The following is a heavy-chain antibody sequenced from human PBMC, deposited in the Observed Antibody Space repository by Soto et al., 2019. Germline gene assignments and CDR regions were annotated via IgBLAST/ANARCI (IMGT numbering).Heavy chain of an antibody. D-gene: IGHD6-13*01. J-gene: IGHJ6*02. Sequence: XTLSLACTVSGGSISSYYWSWIRQPPGKGLELIGYIYYSGSTNYNPSLKSRVTISVDTSKNQFSLKLSSVTAADTAVYYCARDNDRIAAGSYHYYGMDVWGQGTTGTVSS. V-gene: IGHV4-59*01. CDR2: IYYSGST. CDR1: GGSISSYY. CDR3: ARDNDRIAAGSYHYYGMDV.